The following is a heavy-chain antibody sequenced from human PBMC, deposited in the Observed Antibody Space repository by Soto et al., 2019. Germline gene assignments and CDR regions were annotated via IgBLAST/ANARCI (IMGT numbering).Heavy chain of an antibody. CDR1: GGSISSSSYY. CDR2: IYYSGST. V-gene: IGHV4-39*01. J-gene: IGHJ3*02. Sequence: SETLSLTCTVSGGSISSSSYYWGWIRQPPGKGLEWIGSIYYSGSTYYNPSLKSRVTISVDTSKNQFSLKLSSVTAADTAVYYCARHENYLVAFDIWGQGTMVTVSS. CDR3: ARHENYLVAFDI. D-gene: IGHD1-7*01.